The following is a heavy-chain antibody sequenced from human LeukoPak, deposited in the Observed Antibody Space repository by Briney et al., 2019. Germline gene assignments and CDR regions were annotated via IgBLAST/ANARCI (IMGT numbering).Heavy chain of an antibody. V-gene: IGHV4-34*01. Sequence: PSETLSLTCAVYGGSFNDYYWIWIRQPPGKGLEWIGEIKPSGRTNYNPSLESRVTISVDTSKNRFSLKLSSVTAADTAVYYCARRDYLDHFYYIDVWDKGNTVTVSS. J-gene: IGHJ6*03. CDR3: ARRDYLDHFYYIDV. CDR1: GGSFNDYY. CDR2: IKPSGRT. D-gene: IGHD3-10*01.